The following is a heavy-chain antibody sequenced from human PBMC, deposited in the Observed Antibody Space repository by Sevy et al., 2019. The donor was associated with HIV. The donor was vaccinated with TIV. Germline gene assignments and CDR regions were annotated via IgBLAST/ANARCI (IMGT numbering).Heavy chain of an antibody. D-gene: IGHD4-4*01. J-gene: IGHJ3*02. CDR2: ISSSSSYI. Sequence: GGSLRVSCAASGFTFSSYSMNWVRQAPGKGLEWVSSISSSSSYIYYADSVKGRFTISRDNAKNSLYLQMNSLRAEDMAVYYCATDQGGSNYSGNSAYGTFDIWGQGTMVTVSS. V-gene: IGHV3-21*01. CDR3: ATDQGGSNYSGNSAYGTFDI. CDR1: GFTFSSYS.